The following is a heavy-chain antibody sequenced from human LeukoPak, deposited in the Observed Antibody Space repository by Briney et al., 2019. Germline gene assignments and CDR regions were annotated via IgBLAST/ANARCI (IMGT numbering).Heavy chain of an antibody. J-gene: IGHJ3*02. CDR1: GFTFSSYG. CDR2: IWYDGSNK. D-gene: IGHD5-18*01. V-gene: IGHV3-33*06. Sequence: QSGGSLRLSCAASGFTFSSYGMHWVRQAPGKGLEWVAVIWYDGSNKYYADSVKGRFTTSRDNSKNTLYLQMNSLRAEDTAVYYCAKAVSYGYDAFDIWGQGTMVTVSS. CDR3: AKAVSYGYDAFDI.